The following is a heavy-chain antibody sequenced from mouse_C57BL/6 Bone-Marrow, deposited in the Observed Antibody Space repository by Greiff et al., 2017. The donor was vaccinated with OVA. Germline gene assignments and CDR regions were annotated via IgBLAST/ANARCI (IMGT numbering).Heavy chain of an antibody. V-gene: IGHV1-19*01. CDR2: INPYNGGT. J-gene: IGHJ4*01. CDR3: ANPITTVNDY. CDR1: GYTFTDYY. D-gene: IGHD1-1*01. Sequence: EVQLQQSGPVLVKPGASVKMSCKASGYTFTDYYMNWVKQSHGKSLEWIGVINPYNGGTSYNQTFKGKATLTVDKSSSTAYMELNSLTSEDSAFYYCANPITTVNDYWGQGPSVTVSS.